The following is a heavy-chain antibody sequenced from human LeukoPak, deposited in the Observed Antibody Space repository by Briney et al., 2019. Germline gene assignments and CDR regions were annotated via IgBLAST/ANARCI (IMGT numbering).Heavy chain of an antibody. V-gene: IGHV1-24*01. D-gene: IGHD5-24*01. Sequence: ASVKVSCKVSGYTLTELSMHWVRQAPGKGLEWMGGFDPEDGETIYAQKFQGRVTMTEDTSTSTAYMELRSLRSDDTAVYYCARAASRDGYNDYWGQGTLVTVSS. CDR1: GYTLTELS. J-gene: IGHJ4*02. CDR3: ARAASRDGYNDY. CDR2: FDPEDGET.